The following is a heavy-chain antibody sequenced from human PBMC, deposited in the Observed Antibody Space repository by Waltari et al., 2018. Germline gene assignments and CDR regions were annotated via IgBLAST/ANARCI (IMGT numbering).Heavy chain of an antibody. Sequence: EVQLLESGGGLVQPGGSLRLSCTASGFTFSSFSMSWVRQAPGKGLECVSSIGSPGANTYYANSVKGRFTVSRDNSKNTVYLQINSLRAEDTATYYCVKDRPDWPIDYWGQGTLVTVSS. V-gene: IGHV3-23*01. J-gene: IGHJ4*02. D-gene: IGHD3-9*01. CDR1: GFTFSSFS. CDR3: VKDRPDWPIDY. CDR2: IGSPGANT.